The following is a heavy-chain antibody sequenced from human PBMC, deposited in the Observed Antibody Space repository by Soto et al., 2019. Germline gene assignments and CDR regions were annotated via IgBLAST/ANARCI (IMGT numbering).Heavy chain of an antibody. V-gene: IGHV3-15*07. Sequence: GGSLRLSCAASGFTFSNAWMNWVRQAPGKGLEWVGRIKSKTDGGTTDYAAPVKGRFTISRDDSKNTLYLQMNSLKTEDTAVYYCTTEFNWPVVDIIDYWGQGTLVTVSS. CDR1: GFTFSNAW. D-gene: IGHD3-22*01. CDR2: IKSKTDGGTT. CDR3: TTEFNWPVVDIIDY. J-gene: IGHJ4*02.